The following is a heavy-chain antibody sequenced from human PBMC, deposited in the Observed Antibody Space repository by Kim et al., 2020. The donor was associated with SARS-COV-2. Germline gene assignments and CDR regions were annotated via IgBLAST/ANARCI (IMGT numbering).Heavy chain of an antibody. D-gene: IGHD2-15*01. CDR2: ISSSGSTI. Sequence: GGSLRLSCAASGFTFSDYYMSWIRQAPGKGLEWVSYISSSGSTIYYEDSVKGRFTISRDNAKNSLYLQMNSLRAEDTAVYYCARGNALVGYCSGGSCYGVYWGQGTLVTVSS. J-gene: IGHJ4*02. CDR1: GFTFSDYY. CDR3: ARGNALVGYCSGGSCYGVY. V-gene: IGHV3-11*04.